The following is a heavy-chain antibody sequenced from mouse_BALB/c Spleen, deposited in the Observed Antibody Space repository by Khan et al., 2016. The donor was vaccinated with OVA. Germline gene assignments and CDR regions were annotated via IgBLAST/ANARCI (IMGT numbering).Heavy chain of an antibody. CDR2: IWSAGST. Sequence: QVQLQQSGPGLVQPSQSLSITCTVSGFSLSNYSVHWVRQSPGKGLEWLGVIWSAGSTDYNAAFISRLTISKDNYRSQVFFKMNSLQPNDTAIYYCAGRGYDYGRGALFAYWGQGTLVTVSA. J-gene: IGHJ3*01. CDR1: GFSLSNYS. D-gene: IGHD2-4*01. CDR3: AGRGYDYGRGALFAY. V-gene: IGHV2-2*02.